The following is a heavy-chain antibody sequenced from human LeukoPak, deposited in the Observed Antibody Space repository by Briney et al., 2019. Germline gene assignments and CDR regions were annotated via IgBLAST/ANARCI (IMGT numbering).Heavy chain of an antibody. CDR3: ASLRYSGSSDY. Sequence: PSETLSLTCTVSGYSISSGYYWGWIRQPPGKGLEWIGSIYHSGSTYYNPSLKSRVTISVDTSKNQFSLKLSSVTAADTAVYYCASLRYSGSSDYWGQGTLVTVSS. V-gene: IGHV4-38-2*02. CDR2: IYHSGST. J-gene: IGHJ4*02. D-gene: IGHD1-26*01. CDR1: GYSISSGYY.